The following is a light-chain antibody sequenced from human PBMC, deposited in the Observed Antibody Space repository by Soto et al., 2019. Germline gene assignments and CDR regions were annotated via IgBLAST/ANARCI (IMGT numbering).Light chain of an antibody. CDR3: SSYTNSSTHVV. Sequence: QSALTQPASVSGSPGQSITISCTGTSSDVCSYNYVSWYQQYPGKAPKLMIYDASNRPSGVSSRFSGSKSGTTAALTISGLQAEYEADYYCSSYTNSSTHVVFGGGTKLTFL. V-gene: IGLV2-14*01. CDR1: SSDVCSYNY. J-gene: IGLJ2*01. CDR2: DAS.